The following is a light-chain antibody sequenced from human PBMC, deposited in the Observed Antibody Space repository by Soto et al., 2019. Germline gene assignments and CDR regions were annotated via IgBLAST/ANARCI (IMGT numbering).Light chain of an antibody. V-gene: IGKV4-1*01. CDR2: WAS. CDR3: QQYYSTPIT. J-gene: IGKJ5*01. Sequence: DIVMTQSPDSLAVSLGERATINCKSGQSVLYSSNKKSYLAWYQQKPGQPPKLLIYWASTRESGVPDRFSGSGSGTDFTLTISSLQAEDVALYYCQQYYSTPITFGQGTRLEIK. CDR1: QSVLYSSNKKSY.